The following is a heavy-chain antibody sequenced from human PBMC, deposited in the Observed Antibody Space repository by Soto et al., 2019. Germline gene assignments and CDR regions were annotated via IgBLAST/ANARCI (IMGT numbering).Heavy chain of an antibody. CDR2: INSDGSTT. J-gene: IGHJ4*02. V-gene: IGHV3-74*01. CDR3: ARDRTAASADY. D-gene: IGHD2-2*01. Sequence: GSLRLSCAASGFTFSSYWMHWVRQAPGKGLVWVSRINSDGSTTTYVDSVKGRFIISRDNAKNTLYLQMNSLRAEDTAVYYCARDRTAASADYWGQGALVTVSS. CDR1: GFTFSSYW.